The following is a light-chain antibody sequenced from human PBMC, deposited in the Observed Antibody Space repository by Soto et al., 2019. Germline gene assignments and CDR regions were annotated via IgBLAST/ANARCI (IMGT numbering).Light chain of an antibody. Sequence: QSVLTQPASVSGSPGQSITISCTGTSSDVGGHNYVSWYQQHPGKVPKLIIYEVSDRPSGTSNRFSGSKSGNTASLTISGLQAEDGADYFCSSYTTSSTLVFGGGTKVTVL. CDR3: SSYTTSSTLV. V-gene: IGLV2-14*01. CDR1: SSDVGGHNY. CDR2: EVS. J-gene: IGLJ2*01.